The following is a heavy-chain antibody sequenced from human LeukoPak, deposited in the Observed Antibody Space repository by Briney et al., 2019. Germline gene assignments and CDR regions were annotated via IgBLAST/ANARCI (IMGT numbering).Heavy chain of an antibody. CDR2: ISGGGGST. Sequence: GGSLRLSCAASGFTFINYAMSWVRQAPGKGLEWVSVISGGGGSTFYADSVKGRFTISRDNSKNTLYLQMNSLRAEDTALYYCAKDLDTSGYYRFDPWGQGTLVTVSS. CDR1: GFTFINYA. D-gene: IGHD5-12*01. J-gene: IGHJ5*02. CDR3: AKDLDTSGYYRFDP. V-gene: IGHV3-23*01.